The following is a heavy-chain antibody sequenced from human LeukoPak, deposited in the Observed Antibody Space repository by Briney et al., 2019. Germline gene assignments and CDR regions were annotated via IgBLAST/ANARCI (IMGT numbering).Heavy chain of an antibody. CDR2: IYWDDDK. D-gene: IGHD3-22*01. V-gene: IGHV2-5*02. J-gene: IGHJ4*02. Sequence: SGPTLVNPTQTLTLTCTFSGFSLSTSGVGVGWIRQPPGKALEWLALIYWDDDKRYSPSLKSRLTITKDTSKNQVVLTMTNMDPVDTATYYCARGDYYDSSGYYFDYWGQGTLVTVSS. CDR1: GFSLSTSGVG. CDR3: ARGDYYDSSGYYFDY.